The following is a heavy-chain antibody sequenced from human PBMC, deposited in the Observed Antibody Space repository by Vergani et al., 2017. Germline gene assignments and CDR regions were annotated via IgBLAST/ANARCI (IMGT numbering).Heavy chain of an antibody. Sequence: QVQLQESGPGLVKTSQTPSITCTVSGGSIRRGSYYWSWIRQPAGKGLEWIGRIYTSGSTNYNPSHKSRVTISVDTSKNQFSLKLSSVTTADTAVYYCARALTGYYYYMDVWGKGTTVTVSS. V-gene: IGHV4-61*02. J-gene: IGHJ6*03. CDR1: GGSIRRGSYY. CDR2: IYTSGST. CDR3: ARALTGYYYYMDV. D-gene: IGHD4/OR15-4a*01.